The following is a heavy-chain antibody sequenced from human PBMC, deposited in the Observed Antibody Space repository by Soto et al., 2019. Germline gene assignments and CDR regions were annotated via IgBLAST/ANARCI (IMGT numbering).Heavy chain of an antibody. D-gene: IGHD5-12*01. J-gene: IGHJ4*02. CDR1: GYSCTKYG. V-gene: IGHV1-18*01. Sequence: ASVKVSCKASGYSCTKYGISWVRQAPGQGLEWMGWISGYDGKTNYEQKFQGRVTMTTDTSTSTAYMELRRLGSDDTAVYYCARDHGDGYISPRVDYWGQGTLVTVSS. CDR2: ISGYDGKT. CDR3: ARDHGDGYISPRVDY.